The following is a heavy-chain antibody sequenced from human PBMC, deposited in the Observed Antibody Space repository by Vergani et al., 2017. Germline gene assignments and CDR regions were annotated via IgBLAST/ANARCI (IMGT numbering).Heavy chain of an antibody. J-gene: IGHJ5*02. CDR3: ARDLRLLYNRFDP. V-gene: IGHV3-33*01. CDR1: GFTFNQYG. D-gene: IGHD1-14*01. Sequence: QVQLVESGVGVLQPGRSLRLSCAASGFTFNQYGMHWVRQAPGKGLEWVAVTWYDGNNKQYADSVKGRFTISRDNSKSTMYLQMNSLRDEDTGVYYCARDLRLLYNRFDPWGQGTLVTVSS. CDR2: TWYDGNNK.